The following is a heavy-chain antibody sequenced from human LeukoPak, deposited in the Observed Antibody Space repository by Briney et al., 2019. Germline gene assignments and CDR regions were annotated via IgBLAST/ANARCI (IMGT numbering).Heavy chain of an antibody. CDR1: GGTFSSYA. Sequence: SVTVSCKASGGTFSSYAISWVRQAPGQGLEWMGGIIPIFGTANYAQKFQGRVTITADGSTSTAYMELSSLRSEDTAVYYCARDRYYYDSSGYPRPAEYFQHWGQGTLVTVSS. J-gene: IGHJ1*01. CDR2: IIPIFGTA. V-gene: IGHV1-69*01. CDR3: ARDRYYYDSSGYPRPAEYFQH. D-gene: IGHD3-22*01.